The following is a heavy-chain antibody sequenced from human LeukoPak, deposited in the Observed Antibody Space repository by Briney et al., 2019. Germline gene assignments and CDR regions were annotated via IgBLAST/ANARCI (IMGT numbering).Heavy chain of an antibody. CDR3: ARNLGYYGSGIIQGGWFDP. CDR2: IYYSGSI. D-gene: IGHD3-10*01. Sequence: SETLSLTCTVSGGSISSSSYYWSWIRQPPGKGLEWIGYIYYSGSINYNPSLKSRVTISVDTSKNQFSLKLSSVTAADTAVYYCARNLGYYGSGIIQGGWFDPWGQGTLVTVSS. J-gene: IGHJ5*02. CDR1: GGSISSSSYY. V-gene: IGHV4-61*01.